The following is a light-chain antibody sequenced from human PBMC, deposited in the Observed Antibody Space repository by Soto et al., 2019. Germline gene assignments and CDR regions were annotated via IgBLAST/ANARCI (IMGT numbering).Light chain of an antibody. J-gene: IGLJ1*01. CDR3: AAWDDSLSAYV. CDR2: RNN. Sequence: QSVLTQPPSASGTPGQRVTISCSGSSSKIGSNSVYWHQQLPGTAPKLLIYRNNQRPSGVPDRFSDSKSGTSASLAISGLRSEDEADYYCAAWDDSLSAYVFGTGTKVTVL. V-gene: IGLV1-47*01. CDR1: SSKIGSNS.